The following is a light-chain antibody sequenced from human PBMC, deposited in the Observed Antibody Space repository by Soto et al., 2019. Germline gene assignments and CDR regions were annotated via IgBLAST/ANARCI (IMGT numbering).Light chain of an antibody. CDR2: DAS. V-gene: IGKV1-5*01. CDR3: QQYASYPYT. Sequence: TQSPATLSLSPGEGATLSCRASQSIQTWLAWYQQKPGKAPNLLIFDASDLAVGVSSRFSGSGSGAEFTLTISSLQADDFATYYCQQYASYPYTFGRGTRLEIK. CDR1: QSIQTW. J-gene: IGKJ2*01.